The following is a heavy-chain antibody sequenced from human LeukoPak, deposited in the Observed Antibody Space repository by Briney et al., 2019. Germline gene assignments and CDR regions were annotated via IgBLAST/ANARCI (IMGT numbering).Heavy chain of an antibody. V-gene: IGHV4-38-2*01. D-gene: IGHD2-2*01. J-gene: IGHJ6*03. CDR1: GYSISTSYY. CDR3: ARGSTCSSTSCPYYYYYYMDV. CDR2: IYHSGCT. Sequence: PWQTLSLTCAVSGYSISTSYYWGWIRQPPGKGLQWNGSIYHSGCTYYNQSLKSRVTTSVDTSKNQYSLKLSAVTAGDPAVYYCARGSTCSSTSCPYYYYYYMDVWGKGTTVTVSS.